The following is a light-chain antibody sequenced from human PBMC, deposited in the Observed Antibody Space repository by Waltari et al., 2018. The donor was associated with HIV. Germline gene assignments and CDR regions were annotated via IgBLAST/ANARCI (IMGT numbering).Light chain of an antibody. CDR2: EYS. Sequence: SYELTQPPSVSVSPGQTASISCSGDKLGDKYTYWYQQKPGQSPVVVISEYSKRPSGIPERCSGSNSRNTATLTISGTQAMDEADYYCQTWDSRAYVVFGSGTKLTVL. J-gene: IGLJ2*01. V-gene: IGLV3-1*01. CDR3: QTWDSRAYVV. CDR1: KLGDKY.